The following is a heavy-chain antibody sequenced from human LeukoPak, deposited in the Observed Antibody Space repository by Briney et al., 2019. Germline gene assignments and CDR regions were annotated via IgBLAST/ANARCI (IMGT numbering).Heavy chain of an antibody. CDR2: IIPIFGTA. CDR3: ASHSSSWYYFDY. CDR1: GYTFTSYY. Sequence: SVKVSCKASGYTFTSYYMHWVRQAPGQGLEWMGGIIPIFGTANYAQKFQGRVTITADESTSTAYMELSSLRSEDTAVYYCASHSSSWYYFDYWGQGTLVTVSS. D-gene: IGHD6-13*01. V-gene: IGHV1-69*13. J-gene: IGHJ4*02.